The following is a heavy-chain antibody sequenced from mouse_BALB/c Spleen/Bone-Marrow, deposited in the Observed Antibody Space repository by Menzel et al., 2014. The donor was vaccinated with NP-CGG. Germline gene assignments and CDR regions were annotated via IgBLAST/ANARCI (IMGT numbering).Heavy chain of an antibody. J-gene: IGHJ4*01. V-gene: IGHV2-6-7*01. CDR1: GFSLTGYG. CDR2: IWGDGSA. CDR3: ARELGHYAMDY. Sequence: VMLVESGPGLVAPSQSLSITCTVSGFSLTGYGVNWVRQPPGKGLEWLGMIWGDGSADYNSALKSRLSISKDNSKSQVFLKMNSLQTDDTARYYCARELGHYAMDYWGRGTSVTVSS. D-gene: IGHD4-1*01.